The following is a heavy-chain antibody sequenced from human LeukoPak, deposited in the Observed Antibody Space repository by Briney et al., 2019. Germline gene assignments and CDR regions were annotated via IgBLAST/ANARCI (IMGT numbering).Heavy chain of an antibody. D-gene: IGHD6-19*01. V-gene: IGHV1-69*06. CDR1: GGTFSSYA. CDR3: ARDLRVYSSGWFENY. CDR2: IIPIFGTA. J-gene: IGHJ4*02. Sequence: GASVKVSCKASGGTFSSYAISWVRQAPGQGLEWMGRIIPIFGTANYAQKFQGRVTITADKSTSTAYMELSSLRSEDTAVYYCARDLRVYSSGWFENYWGRGTLVTVSS.